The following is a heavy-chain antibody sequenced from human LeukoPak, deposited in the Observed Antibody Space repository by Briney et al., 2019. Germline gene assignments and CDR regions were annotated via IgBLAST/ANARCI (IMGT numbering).Heavy chain of an antibody. V-gene: IGHV1-18*01. CDR1: GYTFTSYG. J-gene: IGHJ4*02. CDR2: ISAYNGNT. Sequence: ASVKVSCTASGYTFTSYGISWVRQAPGQGLEWMGWISAYNGNTNYAQKLQGRVTMTTDTSTSTAYMELRSLRSDDTAVYYCARDNGGVIDTPFDYWGQGTLVTVSS. D-gene: IGHD3-16*02. CDR3: ARDNGGVIDTPFDY.